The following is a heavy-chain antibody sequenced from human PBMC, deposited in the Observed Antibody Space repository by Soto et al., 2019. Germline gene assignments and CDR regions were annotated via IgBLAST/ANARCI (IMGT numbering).Heavy chain of an antibody. D-gene: IGHD2-2*01. CDR1: GFTFSRYW. CDR2: INSDGSSA. V-gene: IGHV3-74*01. J-gene: IGHJ4*02. CDR3: ARGYCSSTSCTYFFDY. Sequence: GGSLRLSCAASGFTFSRYWMHWVRQAPGKGLLWVSRINSDGSSAHYADSVKGRFTISRDNAKNTLYLQMNSLRAEDTAVYYCARGYCSSTSCTYFFDYWGQGALVTVSS.